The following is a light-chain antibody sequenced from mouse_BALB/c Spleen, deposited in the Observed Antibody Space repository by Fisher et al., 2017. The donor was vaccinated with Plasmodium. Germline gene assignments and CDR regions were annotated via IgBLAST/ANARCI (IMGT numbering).Light chain of an antibody. Sequence: DIMLTQSPATLSVTPGDSVSLSCRASQSIASNLHWYQQKSHESPRLLINYTSQSISGIPSRFSGSGSGTDFTLSINNLETEDFGVYFCQQSNSWPLTFGAGTKLEL. CDR3: QQSNSWPLT. V-gene: IGKV5-43*01. CDR1: QSIASN. CDR2: YTS. J-gene: IGKJ5*01.